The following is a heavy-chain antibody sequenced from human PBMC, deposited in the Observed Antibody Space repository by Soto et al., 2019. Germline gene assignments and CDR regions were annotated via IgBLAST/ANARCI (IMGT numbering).Heavy chain of an antibody. CDR1: GFTFSDYY. Sequence: QVQLVESGGGLVKPGGSLRLSCAASGFTFSDYYMSWIRQAPGKGLEWVSYISSGSTIYYADSVKGRFTISRDNAKNSLYLQMNSLRAEDTAVYYCASSSYDYGDYWAQGTLVTVSS. D-gene: IGHD3-16*01. V-gene: IGHV3-11*01. CDR2: ISSGSTI. CDR3: ASSSYDYGDY. J-gene: IGHJ4*02.